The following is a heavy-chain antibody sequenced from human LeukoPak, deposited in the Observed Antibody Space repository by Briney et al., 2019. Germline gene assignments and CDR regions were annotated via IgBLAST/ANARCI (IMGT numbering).Heavy chain of an antibody. V-gene: IGHV3-23*01. J-gene: IGHJ4*02. CDR3: AQGDPDYGGNSFDY. D-gene: IGHD4-23*01. CDR2: ISGSGDST. CDR1: GFTFNSHA. Sequence: PGGSLRLSCAASGFTFNSHAMSWVRQAPGKGLEWVSVISGSGDSTYYADSVKGRFTISRDNSKNTLYLQVNSLRAEDTAVYYCAQGDPDYGGNSFDYWGQGTLVTVSS.